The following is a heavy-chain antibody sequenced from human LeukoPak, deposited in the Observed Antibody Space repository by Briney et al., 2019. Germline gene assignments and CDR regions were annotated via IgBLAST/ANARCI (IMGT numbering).Heavy chain of an antibody. CDR2: IRYGGSNK. J-gene: IGHJ4*02. CDR1: GFTFSSDG. CDR3: AKVVVVAATFHY. D-gene: IGHD2-15*01. Sequence: PGGSLRLSCAASGFTFSSDGMHWVRQAPGKGLEWVAFIRYGGSNKYYADSVKGRFTISRDNSKNTLYLQMNSLRAEDTAVYYCAKVVVVAATFHYWGQGTLVTVSS. V-gene: IGHV3-30*02.